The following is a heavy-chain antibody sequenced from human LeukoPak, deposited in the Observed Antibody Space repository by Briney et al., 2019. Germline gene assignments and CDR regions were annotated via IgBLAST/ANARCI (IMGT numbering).Heavy chain of an antibody. CDR1: GGTFSSYA. J-gene: IGHJ4*02. CDR2: IIPILGIA. V-gene: IGHV1-69*04. D-gene: IGHD3-22*01. Sequence: SVKVSCKASGGTFSSYAISWVRQAPGQGLEWMGRIIPILGIANYAQKFQGRVTITADKSTSTAYMELSSLRAEDTAVYYCAKDFYCCSSGQEAVGSDYWGQGTLVTVSS. CDR3: AKDFYCCSSGQEAVGSDY.